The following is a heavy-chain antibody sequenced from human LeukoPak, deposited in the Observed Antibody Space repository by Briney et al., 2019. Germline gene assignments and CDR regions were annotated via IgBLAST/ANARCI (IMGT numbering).Heavy chain of an antibody. D-gene: IGHD2-2*02. CDR3: ARVMDCSSTSCYTGDY. V-gene: IGHV1-2*02. Sequence: ASVKASCKASGYTFTGYYMHWVRQAPGQGLEWMGWINPNSGGTNYAQKFQGRVTMTRDTSISTAYMELSRLRSDDTAVYYCARVMDCSSTSCYTGDYWGQGTLVTVSS. J-gene: IGHJ4*02. CDR2: INPNSGGT. CDR1: GYTFTGYY.